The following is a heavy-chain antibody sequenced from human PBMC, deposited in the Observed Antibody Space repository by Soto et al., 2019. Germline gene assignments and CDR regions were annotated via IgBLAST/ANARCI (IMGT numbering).Heavy chain of an antibody. CDR2: ISSSSSYI. V-gene: IGHV3-21*01. CDR1: GFTFSSYS. D-gene: IGHD4-17*01. CDR3: ARFYGDYYYHYYMDV. J-gene: IGHJ6*03. Sequence: PWGSLRLSCAASGFTFSSYSMNWVRQAPGKGLEWVSSISSSSSYIYYADSVKGRFTISRDNAKNSLYLQMNSLRAEDTAVYYCARFYGDYYYHYYMDVWGKGTTVTVSS.